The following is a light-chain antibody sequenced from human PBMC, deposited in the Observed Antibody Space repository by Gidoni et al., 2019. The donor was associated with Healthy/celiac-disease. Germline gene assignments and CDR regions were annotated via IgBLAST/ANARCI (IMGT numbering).Light chain of an antibody. CDR1: QSVYYSPHNYNY. CDR2: WAS. V-gene: IGKV4-1*01. CDR3: QQYITSRPA. J-gene: IGKJ4*01. Sequence: DFVMTQSQESLAVSPGERATINSKSSQSVYYSPHNYNYLAWYQQRPGQPPKLLIYWASTRASWVPARISGSGSGTDFTFTINNLQAEDVAVYYCQQYITSRPAFGVXTSVEI.